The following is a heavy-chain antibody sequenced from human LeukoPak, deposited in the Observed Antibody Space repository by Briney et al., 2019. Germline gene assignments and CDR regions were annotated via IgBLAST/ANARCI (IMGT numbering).Heavy chain of an antibody. V-gene: IGHV3-7*02. Sequence: GGSLRLSCAASGFTFSSYWMSWVRQAPGKGLEWVANIKHDGSERYYVDSVKGRFTISRDNAKNSLYLQMNSLRAEDTAVYYCARSSVGATTSYFDYWGQGTLVTVSS. CDR2: IKHDGSER. CDR1: GFTFSSYW. CDR3: ARSSVGATTSYFDY. D-gene: IGHD1-26*01. J-gene: IGHJ4*02.